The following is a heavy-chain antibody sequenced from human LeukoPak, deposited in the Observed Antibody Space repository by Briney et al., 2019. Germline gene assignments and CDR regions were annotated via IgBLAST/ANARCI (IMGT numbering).Heavy chain of an antibody. CDR2: ISSSGSTI. CDR3: ARESPPQFSYDSSAYLGPMDAFDI. J-gene: IGHJ3*02. D-gene: IGHD3-22*01. CDR1: GFTFSDYY. Sequence: GGSLRLSCAASGFTFSDYYMSWIRQAPGKGLEWVSYISSSGSTIYYADSVKGRFTISRDNAKNSLYLQMNSLRAEDTAIYSCARESPPQFSYDSSAYLGPMDAFDIWGQGTMVTVSS. V-gene: IGHV3-11*04.